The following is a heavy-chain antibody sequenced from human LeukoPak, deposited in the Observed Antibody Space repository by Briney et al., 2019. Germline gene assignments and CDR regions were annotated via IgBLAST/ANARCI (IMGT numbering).Heavy chain of an antibody. J-gene: IGHJ6*03. D-gene: IGHD4-17*01. CDR2: ISWNSGIL. CDR3: ARATVTTIYSGEHYYYYMDV. V-gene: IGHV3-9*01. Sequence: SGGSLRLSCAASGFTFDDYAMHWVRQAPGKGLEWVSGISWNSGILGYADSVKGRFTISRDSAKNSLYLQMNSLRAEDTAVYYCARATVTTIYSGEHYYYYMDVWGKGTTVTVSS. CDR1: GFTFDDYA.